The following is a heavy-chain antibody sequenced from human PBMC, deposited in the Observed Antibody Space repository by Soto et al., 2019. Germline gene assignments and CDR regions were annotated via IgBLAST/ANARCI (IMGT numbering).Heavy chain of an antibody. CDR3: ARGQRGGFEL. CDR1: GFTFNYYW. Sequence: EEHLVESGGGLVQSGGSLRLSCAASGFTFNYYWMQWVRQVPGKGLLWVSHIQNDGSRTTYADSVKGRFTISRDNAKNTLYLKMNGLRVEDTAVYFCARGQRGGFELWGQGTMVTISS. J-gene: IGHJ3*01. CDR2: IQNDGSRT. V-gene: IGHV3-74*01. D-gene: IGHD2-15*01.